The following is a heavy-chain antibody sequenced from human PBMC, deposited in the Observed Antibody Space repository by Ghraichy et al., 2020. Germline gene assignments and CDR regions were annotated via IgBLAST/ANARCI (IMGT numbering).Heavy chain of an antibody. Sequence: GGSLRLSCTASGFNFGDYAMSWFRQAPGKGLEWVGFIRSIGSGEATEYTASLKGRFSISRDDSKSIAYLQMNSLETEDTAMYYCSRPDCSGGNCYFAHLDFWGQGTLVTVSS. V-gene: IGHV3-49*01. CDR1: GFNFGDYA. CDR2: IRSIGSGEAT. D-gene: IGHD2-15*01. J-gene: IGHJ4*02. CDR3: SRPDCSGGNCYFAHLDF.